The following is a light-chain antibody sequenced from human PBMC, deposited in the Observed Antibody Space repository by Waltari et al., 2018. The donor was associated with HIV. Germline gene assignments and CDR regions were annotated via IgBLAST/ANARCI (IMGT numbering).Light chain of an antibody. CDR1: QSVSSSY. CDR2: GAS. V-gene: IGKV3D-7*01. J-gene: IGKJ1*01. CDR3: QQDYNLPWT. Sequence: EIVMPQSPATLSFSPAERATLSCRASQSVSSSYLSWYQQRPGQTPRFLIYGASTRATGIPARFSGSGSGTDFTLTISSLQPEDFAVYDCQQDYNLPWTFGQGTKVEIK.